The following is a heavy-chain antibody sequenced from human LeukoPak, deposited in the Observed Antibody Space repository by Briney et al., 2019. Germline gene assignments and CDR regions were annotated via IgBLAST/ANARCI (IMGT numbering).Heavy chain of an antibody. CDR3: ARDYGDEGGYYYYGMDV. Sequence: SETQSLTCAVYGGSFSGYYWSWIRQPPGKGLEWIGEINHSGSTNYNPSLKSRVTISVDTSKNQFSLKLSSVTAADTAVYYCARDYGDEGGYYYYGMDVWGQGTTVTVSS. CDR2: INHSGST. V-gene: IGHV4-34*01. J-gene: IGHJ6*02. D-gene: IGHD4-17*01. CDR1: GGSFSGYY.